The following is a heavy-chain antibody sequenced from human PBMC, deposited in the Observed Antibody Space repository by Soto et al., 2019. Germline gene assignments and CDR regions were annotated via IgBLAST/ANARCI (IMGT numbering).Heavy chain of an antibody. Sequence: PGGSLRLSCAASGFTFSDSAMHWVRQASGKGLEWVGRIRSKPNSYATAYAASVKCRFTISRDDSKNTAYLQMNSLKTEDTAVYYCTTAPVHDYRDYTVDYWGQGTLVTVSS. D-gene: IGHD4-17*01. V-gene: IGHV3-73*01. CDR1: GFTFSDSA. CDR3: TTAPVHDYRDYTVDY. CDR2: IRSKPNSYAT. J-gene: IGHJ4*02.